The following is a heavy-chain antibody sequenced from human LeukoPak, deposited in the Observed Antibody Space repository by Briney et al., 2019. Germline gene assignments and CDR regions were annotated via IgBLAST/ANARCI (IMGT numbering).Heavy chain of an antibody. CDR1: GYTFTDSY. Sequence: ASVKVSCKASGYTFTDSYMHWVRQAPGQGLEWMGWINTNTGNPTYAQGFTGRFVFSLDTSVSTAYPQISSLKAEDTAVYYCAANWGLITLDYWGQGTLVTVSS. J-gene: IGHJ4*02. CDR2: INTNTGNP. D-gene: IGHD7-27*01. V-gene: IGHV7-4-1*02. CDR3: AANWGLITLDY.